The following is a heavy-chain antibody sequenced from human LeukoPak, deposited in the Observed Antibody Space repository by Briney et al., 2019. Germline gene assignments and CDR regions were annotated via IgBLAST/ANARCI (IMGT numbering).Heavy chain of an antibody. Sequence: PGESLKISCKGSGYSFTSYWIGWVRQMPGKGLEWMGIIYPGDSDTRYSPSFQGQVTISADKSISTAYLQWSSLKASDTAMYYCATATGKPTNRGGQQCDAFDIWGQGTMVTVSS. V-gene: IGHV5-51*01. J-gene: IGHJ3*02. D-gene: IGHD1-14*01. CDR1: GYSFTSYW. CDR3: ATATGKPTNRGGQQCDAFDI. CDR2: IYPGDSDT.